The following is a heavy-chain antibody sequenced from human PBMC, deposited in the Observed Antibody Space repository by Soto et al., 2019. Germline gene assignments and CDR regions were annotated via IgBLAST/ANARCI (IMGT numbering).Heavy chain of an antibody. V-gene: IGHV1-3*01. J-gene: IGHJ5*02. CDR2: INAGNGNT. D-gene: IGHD2-2*01. CDR3: ARLGYCRSTSCPIPANWCGP. CDR1: GYTFTSYA. Sequence: ASVKVSCKASGYTFTSYAMHWVRQAPGQRLEWMGWINAGNGNTKYSQKFQERATSTRDTSASTAYMELSSLISEDTAVYYCARLGYCRSTSCPIPANWCGPWGQGTLVTVSS.